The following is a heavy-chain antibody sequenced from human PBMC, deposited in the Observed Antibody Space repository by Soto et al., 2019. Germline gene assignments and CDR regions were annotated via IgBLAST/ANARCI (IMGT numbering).Heavy chain of an antibody. CDR2: IYYSGST. J-gene: IGHJ4*02. Sequence: SETLSLTCTVSGGSISSSSYYWGWIRQPPGKGLEWIGSIYYSGSTYYNPSLKSRVTISVDTSKNQFSLKLSSVTAADTAVYYCAGLNRGYSYGTLFDYWGQGTLVTVSS. D-gene: IGHD5-18*01. CDR1: GGSISSSSYY. V-gene: IGHV4-39*01. CDR3: AGLNRGYSYGTLFDY.